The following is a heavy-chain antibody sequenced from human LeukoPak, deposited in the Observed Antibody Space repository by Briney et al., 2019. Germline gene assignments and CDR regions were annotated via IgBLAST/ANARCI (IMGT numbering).Heavy chain of an antibody. CDR3: AREIVSDYGDYYGMDV. D-gene: IGHD4-17*01. CDR2: IYYSGST. CDR1: GGSISRGGYY. Sequence: SETLSLTCTVSGGSISRGGYYWSWIRQHPGKGLEWIGYIYYSGSTYYNPSLKSRVTISVDTSKNQFSLKLSSVTAADTAVYYCAREIVSDYGDYYGMDVWGQGTTVTVSS. V-gene: IGHV4-31*03. J-gene: IGHJ6*02.